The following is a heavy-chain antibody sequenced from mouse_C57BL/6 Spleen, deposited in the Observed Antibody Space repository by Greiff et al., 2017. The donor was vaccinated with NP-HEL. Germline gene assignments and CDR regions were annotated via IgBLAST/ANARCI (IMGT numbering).Heavy chain of an antibody. Sequence: QVQLQQPGAELVKPGASVKLSCKASGYTFTSYWMQWVKQRPGQGLEWIGEIDPSDSYTNYNQKFKGKATLTVDTSSSTAYMQLNSLTSEDSTVYYCARGRFDYWGQGTTLTVSS. CDR2: IDPSDSYT. J-gene: IGHJ2*01. CDR1: GYTFTSYW. V-gene: IGHV1-50*01. CDR3: ARGRFDY.